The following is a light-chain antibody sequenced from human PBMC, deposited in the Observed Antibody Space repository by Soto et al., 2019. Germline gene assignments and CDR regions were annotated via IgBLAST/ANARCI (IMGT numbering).Light chain of an antibody. V-gene: IGKV3-20*01. J-gene: IGKJ5*01. CDR1: QRVNIN. CDR2: EAS. CDR3: QQYGRPPRAT. Sequence: QTPVTLSVSQGERATLSCRASQRVNINLAGYQQKPGQAPRLHIYEASSRATGIPDRFSGGGSGTDFTLSISKVEPEDFAVYYCQQYGRPPRATFGQGTRLEIK.